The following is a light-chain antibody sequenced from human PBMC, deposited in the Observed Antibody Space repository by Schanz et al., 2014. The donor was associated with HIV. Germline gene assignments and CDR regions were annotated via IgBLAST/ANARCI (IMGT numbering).Light chain of an antibody. CDR1: TSNIGDNP. CDR2: SDN. CDR3: QSYDSRVSGVV. J-gene: IGLJ2*01. V-gene: IGLV1-44*01. Sequence: QSVLAQPPSASGTPGQGVTISCAGSTSNIGDNPVNSDQHAPGTAPKLLIYSDNPRPSEVTDRFSGSKSGTSASLAISGLQSEDEADYYCQSYDSRVSGVVFGGGTKVTVL.